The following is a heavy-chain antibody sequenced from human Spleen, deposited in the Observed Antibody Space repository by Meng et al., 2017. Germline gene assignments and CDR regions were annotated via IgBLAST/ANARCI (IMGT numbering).Heavy chain of an antibody. Sequence: QITLKEVGPTLVKPTQTLPLNCTFSGFSLSTSGLGVGWIRQPPGKALEWLALIYGNDDDRYSPSLKSRLTITKDTSKNQVVLTMTNIDPIDTGTYYCVHSQSSGWTPFVYWGRGTLVTVSS. CDR1: GFSLSTSGLG. CDR2: IYGNDDD. D-gene: IGHD6-19*01. V-gene: IGHV2-5*01. CDR3: VHSQSSGWTPFVY. J-gene: IGHJ4*02.